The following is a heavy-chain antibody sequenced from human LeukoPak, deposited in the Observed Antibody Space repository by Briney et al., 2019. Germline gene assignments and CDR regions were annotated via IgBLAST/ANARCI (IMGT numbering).Heavy chain of an antibody. D-gene: IGHD3-3*01. CDR1: GYSFTSYW. CDR3: ARQDVRFLEWLFHRGGFDY. CDR2: IYPGDSDT. V-gene: IGHV5-51*01. J-gene: IGHJ4*02. Sequence: GESLKISCKSSGYSFTSYWIGWVRQMPGKGLEWMGIIYPGDSDTRYSPSFQGQVTISADKSISTAYLQWSSLKASDTAMYYCARQDVRFLEWLFHRGGFDYWGQGTLVTVSS.